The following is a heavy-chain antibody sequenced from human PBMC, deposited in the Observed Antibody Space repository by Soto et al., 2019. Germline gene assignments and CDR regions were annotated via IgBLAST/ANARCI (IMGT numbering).Heavy chain of an antibody. CDR2: IVVGSGNT. V-gene: IGHV1-58*02. CDR3: AADGDCSSTSCYVFDY. D-gene: IGHD2-2*01. Sequence: EASVKVSCKASGFTFTSSAMQWVRQARGQRLEWIGWIVVGSGNTNYAQKFQERVTITRDMSTSTAYMELSSLRSEDTAVYYCAADGDCSSTSCYVFDYWGQGTLVTVSS. CDR1: GFTFTSSA. J-gene: IGHJ4*02.